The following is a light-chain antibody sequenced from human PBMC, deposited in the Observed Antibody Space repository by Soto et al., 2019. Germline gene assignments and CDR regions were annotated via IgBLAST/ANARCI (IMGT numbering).Light chain of an antibody. V-gene: IGKV3-20*01. Sequence: EIVLTQSPGTLSLSPGERATLSCRASQSFSSTYLAWYQKKPGQAPSLLIYGASSRATGIPDRFSVSGSGTDFTLTISRLEPEDFAVSYCQQYGSSPFLYTFGQGTKLEIK. J-gene: IGKJ2*01. CDR2: GAS. CDR1: QSFSSTY. CDR3: QQYGSSPFLYT.